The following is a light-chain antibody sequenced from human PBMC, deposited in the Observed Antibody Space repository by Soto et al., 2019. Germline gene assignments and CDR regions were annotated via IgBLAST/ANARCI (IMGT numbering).Light chain of an antibody. CDR1: QSISTY. J-gene: IGKJ4*01. V-gene: IGKV1-39*01. CDR2: AAS. Sequence: DIQMTQSPSSLSASVGDRVTITCRASQSISTYLNWYQQKPGKAPKLLIFAASSLHRGVPSRFSGSGSGTDCSLTISSLQPEDFATYYCLQTYSTPLTFGGGTKVEIK. CDR3: LQTYSTPLT.